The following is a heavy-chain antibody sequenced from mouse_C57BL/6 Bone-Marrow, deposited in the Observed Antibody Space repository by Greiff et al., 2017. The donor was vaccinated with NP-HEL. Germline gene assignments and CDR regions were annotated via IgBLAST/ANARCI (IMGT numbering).Heavy chain of an antibody. CDR3: AREDYGYYAMDY. Sequence: QVQLQQPGAELVKPGASVKLSCKASGYTFTGYWMHWVKQRPGQGLEWIGMIHPNSGSTNYNEKFKSKATLTVDKSSSTAYMQLSSLTSEDSAVYYCAREDYGYYAMDYWGQGTSVTVSS. J-gene: IGHJ4*01. D-gene: IGHD2-4*01. CDR1: GYTFTGYW. CDR2: IHPNSGST. V-gene: IGHV1-64*01.